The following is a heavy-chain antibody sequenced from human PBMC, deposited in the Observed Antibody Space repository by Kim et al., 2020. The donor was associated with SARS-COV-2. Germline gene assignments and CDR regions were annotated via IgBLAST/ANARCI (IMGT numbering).Heavy chain of an antibody. J-gene: IGHJ4*02. CDR2: ISWNSGSI. CDR3: AKEDGYSNFFDY. CDR1: GFTFDDYA. D-gene: IGHD6-13*01. V-gene: IGHV3-9*01. Sequence: GGSLRLSCAASGFTFDDYAMHWVRQAPGKGLEWVSGISWNSGSIGYADSVKGRFTISRDNAKNSLYLQMNSLRAEDTALYYCAKEDGYSNFFDYWGQGTL.